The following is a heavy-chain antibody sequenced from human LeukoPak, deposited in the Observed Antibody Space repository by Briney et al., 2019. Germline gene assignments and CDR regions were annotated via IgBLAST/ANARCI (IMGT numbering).Heavy chain of an antibody. D-gene: IGHD6-6*01. CDR1: GGSTSSSSYY. CDR2: IYYSGST. J-gene: IGHJ3*02. CDR3: ARDVGSSSSPDDAFDI. Sequence: SETLSLTCTVSGGSTSSSSYYWGWIRQPPGKGLEWIGSIYYSGSTNYNPSLKSRVTMSVDTSKNQFSLKLSSVTAADTAVYYCARDVGSSSSPDDAFDIWGQGTMVTVSS. V-gene: IGHV4-39*07.